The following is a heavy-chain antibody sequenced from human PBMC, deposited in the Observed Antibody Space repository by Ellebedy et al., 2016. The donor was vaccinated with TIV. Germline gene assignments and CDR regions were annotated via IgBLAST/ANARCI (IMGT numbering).Heavy chain of an antibody. CDR3: ARKMASTYWYFDL. CDR1: GGSISSNY. J-gene: IGHJ2*01. V-gene: IGHV4-59*01. CDR2: IYYSGST. Sequence: MPSETLSLTCTVSGGSISSNYWSWIRQPPGKGLEWIGYIYYSGSTDYNPSLKSRVTISVDTSNNQFSLKVRSVTAADTAVYYCARKMASTYWYFDLWGRGTLVTVSS. D-gene: IGHD5-24*01.